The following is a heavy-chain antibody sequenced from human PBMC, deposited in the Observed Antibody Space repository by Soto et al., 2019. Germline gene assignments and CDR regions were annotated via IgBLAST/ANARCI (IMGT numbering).Heavy chain of an antibody. CDR3: ARPSSYCGGECYSPPDAFDI. V-gene: IGHV5-51*01. Sequence: GESLKISCKGSGYSFTSYWIGWVRQMPGKGLEWMGIIYPGDSDTRYSPSFQGQVTISADKSISTAYLQWSSLKASDTAMYYCARPSSYCGGECYSPPDAFDIWGQGTMVTVSS. D-gene: IGHD2-21*01. CDR2: IYPGDSDT. CDR1: GYSFTSYW. J-gene: IGHJ3*02.